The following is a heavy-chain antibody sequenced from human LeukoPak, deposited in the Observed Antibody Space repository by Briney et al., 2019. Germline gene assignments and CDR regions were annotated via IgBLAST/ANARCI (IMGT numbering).Heavy chain of an antibody. Sequence: PSETLSLTCAVYGGSFSGYYWSWIRQPPGKGLEWIGEINHSGSTNYNPSLKSRVTISVGTSKNQFSLKLSSVTAADTAVYYCARVRRGGGTMIVVVITRGDFDYWGQGTLVTVSS. J-gene: IGHJ4*02. D-gene: IGHD3-22*01. CDR2: INHSGST. CDR3: ARVRRGGGTMIVVVITRGDFDY. CDR1: GGSFSGYY. V-gene: IGHV4-34*01.